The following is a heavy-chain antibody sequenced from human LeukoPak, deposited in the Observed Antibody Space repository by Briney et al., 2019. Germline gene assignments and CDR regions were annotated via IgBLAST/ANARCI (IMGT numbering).Heavy chain of an antibody. Sequence: SSETLSLTCTVSGGSISSSSYYWGWIRQPPGKGLEWIGSIYYSGSTYYNPSLKSRVTISVDTSKNQFSLKLSSVTAADTAVYYCASSWFPGRWFDPWGQGTLVTVSS. D-gene: IGHD3-10*01. CDR1: GGSISSSSYY. V-gene: IGHV4-39*07. CDR3: ASSWFPGRWFDP. CDR2: IYYSGST. J-gene: IGHJ5*02.